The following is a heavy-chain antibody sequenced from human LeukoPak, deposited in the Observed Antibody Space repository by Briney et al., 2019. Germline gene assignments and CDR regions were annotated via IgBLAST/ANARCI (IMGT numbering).Heavy chain of an antibody. CDR3: ARVGGTMVRGPFDY. D-gene: IGHD3-10*01. CDR2: IYTSGST. V-gene: IGHV4-61*02. CDR1: GGSISSGSYY. J-gene: IGHJ4*02. Sequence: SQTLSLTCTVSGGSISSGSYYWSWIRQAAGKGLEWIGRIYTSGSTNYNPSLKSRVTISVDTSKNQFSLKLSSVTAADTAVYYCARVGGTMVRGPFDYWGQGTLVTVSS.